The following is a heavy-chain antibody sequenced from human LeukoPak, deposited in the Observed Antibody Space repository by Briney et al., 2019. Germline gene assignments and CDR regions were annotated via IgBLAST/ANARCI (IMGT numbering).Heavy chain of an antibody. CDR3: ARAGDYYSYGMDV. V-gene: IGHV1-2*02. Sequence: ASVKVSCKVSGYTFTGYYMHWVRQAPGQGLEWMGWINPNSGGTNYAQKFQGRVTMTRDTSISTAYMELSRLRSDDTAVYYCARAGDYYSYGMDVWGQGTTVTVSS. CDR2: INPNSGGT. CDR1: GYTFTGYY. D-gene: IGHD7-27*01. J-gene: IGHJ6*02.